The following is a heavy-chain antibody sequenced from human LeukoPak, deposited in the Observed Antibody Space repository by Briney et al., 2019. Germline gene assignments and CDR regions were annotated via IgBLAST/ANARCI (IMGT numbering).Heavy chain of an antibody. CDR1: GFTFNQYW. J-gene: IGHJ4*02. V-gene: IGHV3-74*01. CDR2: ISLDGSET. CDR3: ARGVYGNFDS. D-gene: IGHD3-10*01. Sequence: PGGSLRLSCAASGFTFNQYWMHWVRQGSGKGLAWVSRISLDGSETDYADSVKGRFTVSRDNAKNTVYLQMNRLRVDDTAVYYCARGVYGNFDSWGQGILVTASP.